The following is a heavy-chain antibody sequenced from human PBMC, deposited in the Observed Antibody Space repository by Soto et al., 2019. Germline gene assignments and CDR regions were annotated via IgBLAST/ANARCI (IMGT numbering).Heavy chain of an antibody. CDR1: GYTFTSYY. CDR2: IDPRGGNT. CDR3: ARDWIAAAGSISKSQAFTLLDGTDV. D-gene: IGHD6-13*01. J-gene: IGHJ6*02. V-gene: IGHV1-46*01. Sequence: ASVKVSCKASGYTFTSYYMYWVRQAPGQGLEWMGIIDPRGGNTSYAQDFQGRVTMTGDTSTSTVYMELSSLRPEDTAVYYCARDWIAAAGSISKSQAFTLLDGTDVWV.